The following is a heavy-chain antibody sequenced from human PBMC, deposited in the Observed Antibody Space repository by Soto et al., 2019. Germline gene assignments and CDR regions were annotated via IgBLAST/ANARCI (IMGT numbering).Heavy chain of an antibody. J-gene: IGHJ4*02. CDR1: GFTFSSYP. CDR3: AKVMITFGGVIEPFDY. CDR2: SSGSGGST. Sequence: GESLRLSFAASGFTFSSYPMSWIRQAPGKGLEWVSASSGSGGSTYYADSVKGRFTISRDNSKNTLYLQMNSLRAEDMAVYYCAKVMITFGGVIEPFDYWGQGT. D-gene: IGHD3-16*02. V-gene: IGHV3-23*01.